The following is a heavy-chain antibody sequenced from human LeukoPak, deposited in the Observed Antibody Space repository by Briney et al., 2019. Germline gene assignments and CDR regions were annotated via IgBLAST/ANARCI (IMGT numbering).Heavy chain of an antibody. Sequence: PSETLSLTCTVSGGSISSYYWSWIRQPPGKGLEWIGYIYYSGSTNYNPSLKSRVTISVDTSKNQFSLKLSSVTAADTAVYYCARHLWDFWSGYFSWLDPWGQGTLVTVSS. D-gene: IGHD3-3*01. J-gene: IGHJ5*02. CDR2: IYYSGST. V-gene: IGHV4-59*08. CDR3: ARHLWDFWSGYFSWLDP. CDR1: GGSISSYY.